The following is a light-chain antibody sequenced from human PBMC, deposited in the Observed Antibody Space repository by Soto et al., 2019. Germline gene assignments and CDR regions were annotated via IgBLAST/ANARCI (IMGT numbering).Light chain of an antibody. Sequence: DIVLTQFPGTLSLSLGESATLACRASQRFXSSIPWFQHKPGQAPRLITYGSSTRATGSPARISGSGSGTEFTLTISSLQSEYFAVYYCQQYNNWTQTFGQGTKVDIK. J-gene: IGKJ1*01. CDR3: QQYNNWTQT. CDR2: GSS. V-gene: IGKV3-15*01. CDR1: QRFXSS.